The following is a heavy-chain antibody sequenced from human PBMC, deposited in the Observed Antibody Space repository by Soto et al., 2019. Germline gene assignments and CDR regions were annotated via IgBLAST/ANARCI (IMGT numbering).Heavy chain of an antibody. J-gene: IGHJ4*02. CDR2: TYNTGST. CDR1: GGSISGYY. V-gene: IGHV4-59*12. D-gene: IGHD3-22*01. Sequence: SETLSLTCTVSGGSISGYYWSWIRQPPGKGLEWIGYTYNTGSTVYNPSSKSRVTISVDRSKNQFSLKLSSVTTADTAVYYCAGSGYYPNYFDYWGQGTLVTGLL. CDR3: AGSGYYPNYFDY.